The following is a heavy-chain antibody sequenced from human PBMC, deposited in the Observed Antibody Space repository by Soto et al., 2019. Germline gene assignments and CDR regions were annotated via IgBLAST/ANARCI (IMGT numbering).Heavy chain of an antibody. Sequence: SGFTFSSYGMHCVRQAPGKGLEWVAVLSYDGSNKYYADSVKGRFTISRDNSKNTLYLQMNSLRAEDTAVYYCAKERDIVVVVAPLDYWGQGTLVTVSS. V-gene: IGHV3-30*18. CDR2: LSYDGSNK. J-gene: IGHJ4*02. CDR3: AKERDIVVVVAPLDY. CDR1: GFTFSSYG. D-gene: IGHD2-15*01.